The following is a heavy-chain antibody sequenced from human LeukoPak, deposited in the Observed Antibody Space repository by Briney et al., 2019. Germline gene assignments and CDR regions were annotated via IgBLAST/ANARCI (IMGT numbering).Heavy chain of an antibody. V-gene: IGHV3-21*01. CDR2: ISTTGDFI. CDR1: GFTFTTYS. Sequence: GGSLILSCVASGFTFTTYSMNWVRLAPGKGLEWVSSISTTGDFIHYADSVKGRFTISRDNAKNSLYLQMNSLRAEDTAIYYCAGRDCTNGLCQFDYWGQGTLVTVSS. D-gene: IGHD2-8*01. CDR3: AGRDCTNGLCQFDY. J-gene: IGHJ4*02.